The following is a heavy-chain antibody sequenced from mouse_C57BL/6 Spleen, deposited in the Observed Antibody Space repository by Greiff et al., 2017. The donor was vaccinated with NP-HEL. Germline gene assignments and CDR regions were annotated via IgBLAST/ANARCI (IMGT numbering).Heavy chain of an antibody. CDR2: INPNNGGT. V-gene: IGHV1-26*01. Sequence: EVQLQQSGPELVKPGASVKISCKASGYTFTDYYMNWVKQSHGKSLEWIGDINPNNGGTSYNQKFKGKATLTVDKSSSTAYMELRSLTSEDSAVYYCARGFYYYGSSYGYFDVWGTGTTVTVSS. D-gene: IGHD1-1*01. CDR3: ARGFYYYGSSYGYFDV. J-gene: IGHJ1*03. CDR1: GYTFTDYY.